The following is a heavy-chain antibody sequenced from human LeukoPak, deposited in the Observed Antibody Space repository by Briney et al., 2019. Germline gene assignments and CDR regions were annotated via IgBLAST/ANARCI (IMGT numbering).Heavy chain of an antibody. V-gene: IGHV4-39*07. CDR3: ARDHWYYDFWSGLGLAFDI. J-gene: IGHJ3*02. CDR1: GGSISSYY. D-gene: IGHD3-3*01. CDR2: IHYSGST. Sequence: SETLSLTCTVSGGSISSYYWGWIRQPPAKGLEWIGSIHYSGSTYYNPSLKSRVTISVDTSKNQFSLKLSSVTAADTAVYYCARDHWYYDFWSGLGLAFDIWGQGTMVTVSS.